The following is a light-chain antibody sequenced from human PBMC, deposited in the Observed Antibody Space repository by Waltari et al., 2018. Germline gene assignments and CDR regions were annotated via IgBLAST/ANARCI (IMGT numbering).Light chain of an antibody. J-gene: IGKJ1*01. CDR1: QSVASNY. Sequence: EIVLTQSPGTLSLFSGERASLSCRASQSVASNYLAWYQQKPVQAPRLLIYGASSRATGIPDRFSGSGSGTDFTLTISRLEPEDFAVYYCQQYGSSRTFGQGTKVEVK. CDR2: GAS. V-gene: IGKV3-20*01. CDR3: QQYGSSRT.